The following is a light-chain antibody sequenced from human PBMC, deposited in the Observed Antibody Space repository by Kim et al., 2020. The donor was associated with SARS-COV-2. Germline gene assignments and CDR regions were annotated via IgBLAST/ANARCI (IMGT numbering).Light chain of an antibody. CDR2: GND. V-gene: IGLV3-19*01. J-gene: IGLJ3*02. Sequence: LGQPGTKLPHGDGLKTTEANWYQQKPGQASVLVLYGNDNRPSGIPERFSGSSSSNTGYFTIPGAQAEDEADYYCSSRDTTNSHVVFGGGTQLTVL. CDR3: SSRDTTNSHVV. CDR1: GLKTTE.